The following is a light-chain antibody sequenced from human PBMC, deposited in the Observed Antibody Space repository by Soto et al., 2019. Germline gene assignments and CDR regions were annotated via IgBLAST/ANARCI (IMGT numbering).Light chain of an antibody. CDR1: SSNIGSNY. CDR2: RSN. V-gene: IGLV1-47*01. CDR3: AAWDDSLSGWV. Sequence: QSVLTQPPSASGTPGQRVTISCSGSSSNIGSNYVYWYQQFPGTAPKLLMYRSNQRPSGVPDRFSGSKSGTSASLAISGLRSEDEADYYCAAWDDSLSGWVFGGGTKVTVL. J-gene: IGLJ3*02.